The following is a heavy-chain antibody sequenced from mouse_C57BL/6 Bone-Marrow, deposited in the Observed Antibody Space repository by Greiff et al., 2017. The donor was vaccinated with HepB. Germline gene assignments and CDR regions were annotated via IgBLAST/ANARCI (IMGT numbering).Heavy chain of an antibody. CDR3: AREGGSVFDY. D-gene: IGHD1-1*01. CDR2: ISDGGSYT. Sequence: EVQLVESGGGLVKPGGSLKLSCAASGFTFSSYAMSWVRQTPEKRLEWVATISDGGSYTYYPDNVQGRFTISRDNAKNNLYLQMSHLKSEDTAMYYCAREGGSVFDYWGQGTTLTVSS. CDR1: GFTFSSYA. J-gene: IGHJ2*01. V-gene: IGHV5-4*01.